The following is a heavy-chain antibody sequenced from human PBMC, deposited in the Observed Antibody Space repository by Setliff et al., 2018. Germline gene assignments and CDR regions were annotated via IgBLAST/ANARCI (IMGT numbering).Heavy chain of an antibody. V-gene: IGHV4-4*02. CDR2: IYHSGST. Sequence: SETLSLTCAVSGGSISSSNWWSWVRQPPGKGLEWIGEIYHSGSTNYNPSLKSRVTISVDKSKNQFSLKLSSVTAADTAVYYCARGPEGSGYIGSLDYWGQGTLVTVSS. CDR1: GGSISSSNW. J-gene: IGHJ4*02. D-gene: IGHD3-22*01. CDR3: ARGPEGSGYIGSLDY.